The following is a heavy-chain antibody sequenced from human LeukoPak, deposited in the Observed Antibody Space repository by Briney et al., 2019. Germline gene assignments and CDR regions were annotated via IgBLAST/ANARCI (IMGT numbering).Heavy chain of an antibody. CDR2: IPYDGSNK. CDR3: AKGLYGSSWYNNFDY. J-gene: IGHJ4*02. Sequence: PGRSLRLSCAGSGFTFSSYGMHWVRQAPGKGLEWVAVIPYDGSNKYYADSVKGRFTISRDNSKNTLYLQMNSLRAEDTAVYYCAKGLYGSSWYNNFDYWGQGTLVTVSS. CDR1: GFTFSSYG. D-gene: IGHD6-13*01. V-gene: IGHV3-30*18.